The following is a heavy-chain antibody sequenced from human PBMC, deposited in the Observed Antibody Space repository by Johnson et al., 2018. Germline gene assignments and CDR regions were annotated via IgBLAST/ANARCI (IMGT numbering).Heavy chain of an antibody. CDR1: GFTFSSYW. Sequence: VQLQESGGGLVQPGGSXRLSCAASGFTFSSYWMHWVRQAPGKGLVWVSRINSDGSSTSYADSVKGRFTVSRDNSKNTVYLQRNSLRAEDTAVYYCARDSDERGFYYYMDVWGKGTTVTVSS. CDR2: INSDGSST. CDR3: ARDSDERGFYYYMDV. D-gene: IGHD3-16*01. V-gene: IGHV3-74*01. J-gene: IGHJ6*03.